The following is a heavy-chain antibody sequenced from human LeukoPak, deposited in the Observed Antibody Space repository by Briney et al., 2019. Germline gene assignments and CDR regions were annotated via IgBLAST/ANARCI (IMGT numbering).Heavy chain of an antibody. CDR1: GFTLRTHW. CDR2: IKQDGSEK. CDR3: ARDPRIAAVWGEPSRAFDI. Sequence: GGSLRLSCAASGFTLRTHWMSWVRQTPEEGLEWVANIKQDGSEKYYAYSVNGRFTISRDNANNSLYLQMTSLRADDTAVYYCARDPRIAAVWGEPSRAFDIWGQGTMVTVSS. V-gene: IGHV3-7*01. J-gene: IGHJ3*02. D-gene: IGHD6-6*01.